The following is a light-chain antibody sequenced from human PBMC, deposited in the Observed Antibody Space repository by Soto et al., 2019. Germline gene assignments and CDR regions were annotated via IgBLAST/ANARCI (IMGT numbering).Light chain of an antibody. Sequence: IQMTQSPSTLSATAGDRVTITCRASQSIDNYLHWYQQKPGKAPKLLIYAASSLQSGVPSRFSGSGFGTTFTLTISSLQPEDFASDYCQQSYSTSITFGQGTRLEIK. V-gene: IGKV1-39*01. CDR2: AAS. CDR1: QSIDNY. J-gene: IGKJ5*01. CDR3: QQSYSTSIT.